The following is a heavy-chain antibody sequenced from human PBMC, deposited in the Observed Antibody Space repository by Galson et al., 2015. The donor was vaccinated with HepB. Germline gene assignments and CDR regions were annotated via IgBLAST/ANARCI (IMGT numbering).Heavy chain of an antibody. CDR3: AKDRTQWLVPHGMDV. V-gene: IGHV3-23*01. CDR2: ISGSGGST. Sequence: SLRLACAASGFTFSSYAMSWARQAPGKGLEWVPAISGSGGSTSYADSAQGRFTISRDNSKNTLYLQMNSLSAEDTAVYYCAKDRTQWLVPHGMDVWGRGTTVTVSS. D-gene: IGHD6-19*01. J-gene: IGHJ6*02. CDR1: GFTFSSYA.